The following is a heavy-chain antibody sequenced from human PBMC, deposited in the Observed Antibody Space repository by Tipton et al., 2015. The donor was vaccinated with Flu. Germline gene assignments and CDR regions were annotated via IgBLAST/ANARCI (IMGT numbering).Heavy chain of an antibody. V-gene: IGHV1-69*01. D-gene: IGHD5-12*01. Sequence: QLVQSGAEVKKPGSSVKVSCKASGGTFSSYAISWVRQAPGQGLEWMGGIIPIFGTANYAQKFQGRVTITADESTSTAYMELSSLRSEDTAVYYCARSVATILNTEYYYYYGMDVWGQGTPVTVSS. CDR1: GGTFSSYA. J-gene: IGHJ6*02. CDR2: IIPIFGTA. CDR3: ARSVATILNTEYYYYYGMDV.